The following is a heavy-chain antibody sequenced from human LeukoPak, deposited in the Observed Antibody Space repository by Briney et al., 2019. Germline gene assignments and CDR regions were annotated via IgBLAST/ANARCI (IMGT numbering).Heavy chain of an antibody. V-gene: IGHV1-2*02. CDR1: GYTFTGYY. CDR3: ARDAPTYYYDSSGYWGYYYYYYMDV. Sequence: ASVTVPCKASGYTFTGYYMHWVRQAPGQGLEWMGWINPNSGGTNYAQKFQGRVTMTRDTSISTAYMELSRLRSDDTAVYYCARDAPTYYYDSSGYWGYYYYYYMDVWGKGTTVTVSS. J-gene: IGHJ6*03. CDR2: INPNSGGT. D-gene: IGHD3-22*01.